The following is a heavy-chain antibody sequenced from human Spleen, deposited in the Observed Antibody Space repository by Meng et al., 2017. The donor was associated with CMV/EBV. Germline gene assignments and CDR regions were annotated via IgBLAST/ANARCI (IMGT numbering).Heavy chain of an antibody. CDR1: GGSFSGYY. Sequence: QVQLQQLGAGLLKPSETLSLTCAVYGGSFSGYYWSWIRQPPGKGLEWIGNVYFSGSADYSPSLRSRITILMDTSKSQISLKMRSVSAADTAVYYCARATLDNTRAFDFWGRGTLVTVS. CDR3: ARATLDNTRAFDF. J-gene: IGHJ4*02. V-gene: IGHV4-34*01. CDR2: VYFSGSA. D-gene: IGHD3-3*01.